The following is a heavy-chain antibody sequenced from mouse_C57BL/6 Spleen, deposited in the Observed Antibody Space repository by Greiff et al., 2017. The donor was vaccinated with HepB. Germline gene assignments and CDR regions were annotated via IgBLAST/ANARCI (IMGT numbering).Heavy chain of an antibody. D-gene: IGHD2-5*01. V-gene: IGHV1-82*01. CDR2: IYPGDGDT. J-gene: IGHJ1*03. CDR3: ARYYSNLYWYFDV. CDR1: GYAFSSSW. Sequence: VKLMESGPELVKPGASVKISCKASGYAFSSSWMNWVKQRPGKGLEWIGRIYPGDGDTNYNGKFKGKATLTADKSSSTAYMQLSSLTSEDSAVYFCARYYSNLYWYFDVWGTGTTVTVSS.